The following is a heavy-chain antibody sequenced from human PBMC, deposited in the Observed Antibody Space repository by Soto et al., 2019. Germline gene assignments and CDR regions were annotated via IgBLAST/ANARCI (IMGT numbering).Heavy chain of an antibody. D-gene: IGHD3-10*01. CDR1: GFTFSSYG. J-gene: IGHJ6*02. CDR3: AKDYYGSGSYYIRAEDYYYGMDV. Sequence: QVQLVESGGGVVQPGRSLRLSCAASGFTFSSYGMHWVRQAPGKGLEWVAVISYDGSNKYYADSVKGRFTISRDNSKNTLYLQMNSLRAEDTAVYYCAKDYYGSGSYYIRAEDYYYGMDVWGQGTTVTVSS. CDR2: ISYDGSNK. V-gene: IGHV3-30*18.